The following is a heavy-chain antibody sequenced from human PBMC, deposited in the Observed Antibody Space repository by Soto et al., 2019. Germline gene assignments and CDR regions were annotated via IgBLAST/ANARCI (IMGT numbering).Heavy chain of an antibody. CDR3: ARDSDGYCSGGSCYVDPGNDPYYYGMDV. CDR1: GFTFSSYG. D-gene: IGHD2-15*01. J-gene: IGHJ6*02. V-gene: IGHV3-33*01. Sequence: GGSLRLSCAASGFTFSSYGMHWVRQAPGKGLEWVAVIWYDGSNKYYADSLKGRLTISRDNSKSTLYLQMNSLRAEDMAVYYCARDSDGYCSGGSCYVDPGNDPYYYGMDVWGQGTTVTVSS. CDR2: IWYDGSNK.